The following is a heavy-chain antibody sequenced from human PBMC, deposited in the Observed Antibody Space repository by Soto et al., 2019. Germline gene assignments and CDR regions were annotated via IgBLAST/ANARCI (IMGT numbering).Heavy chain of an antibody. D-gene: IGHD3-10*01. CDR3: ARAMNYGSGWAMDV. CDR1: GGSISSYY. V-gene: IGHV4-59*01. CDR2: IYYSGST. Sequence: SETLSLTCTVSGGSISSYYWSWIRQPPGKGLEWIGYIYYSGSTNYNPSLKSRVTISVDTSKNQFSLKLSSVTAADTAVYYCARAMNYGSGWAMDVWGQGTTVT. J-gene: IGHJ6*02.